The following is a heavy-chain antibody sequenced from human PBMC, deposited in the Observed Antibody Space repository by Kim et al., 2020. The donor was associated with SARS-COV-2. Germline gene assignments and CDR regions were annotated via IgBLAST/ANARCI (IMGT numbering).Heavy chain of an antibody. J-gene: IGHJ4*02. CDR1: GASVNIAYSS. V-gene: IGHV4-61*01. CDR2: IYSSGSA. Sequence: SETLSLTCSVSGASVNIAYSSLNWFRQPPGKGLEWIGNIYSSGSANYNPSLKSRVTISLDTSRNQFPLRLTSVTTADTAVYYCARDLSVWGQGTLVTVSS. CDR3: ARDLSV.